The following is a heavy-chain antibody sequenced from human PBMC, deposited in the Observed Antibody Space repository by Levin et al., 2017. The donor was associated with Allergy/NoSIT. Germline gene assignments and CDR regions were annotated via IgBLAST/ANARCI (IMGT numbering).Heavy chain of an antibody. J-gene: IGHJ6*03. V-gene: IGHV3-30*18. Sequence: PGGSLRLSCAASGFLFSDHGMHWLRQGPGKGLEWVAGISHDGRNEFYADTVKGRFTISRDNSKRTISLQMSGLTSEDTGVYFCAKAYYFNFYMDVWGNGASVTVSS. CDR3: AKAYYFNFYMDV. CDR2: ISHDGRNE. CDR1: GFLFSDHG.